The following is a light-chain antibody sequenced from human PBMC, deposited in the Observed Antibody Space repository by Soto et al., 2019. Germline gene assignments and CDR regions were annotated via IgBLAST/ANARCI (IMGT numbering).Light chain of an antibody. CDR1: QNVSTS. CDR2: DVS. CDR3: QQYDYSRT. J-gene: IGKJ1*01. Sequence: DIQLTQSPSTLSVSVGDSVTITCRASQNVSTSLAWYQHKPGEAPKLLMFDVSNLESGVPSRFSGSGSGTEFTLSISSLNSDDFATYYCQQYDYSRTFGQGTKVDIK. V-gene: IGKV1-5*01.